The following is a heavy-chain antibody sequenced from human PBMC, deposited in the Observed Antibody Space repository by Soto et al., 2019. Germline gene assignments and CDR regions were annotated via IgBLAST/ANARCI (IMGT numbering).Heavy chain of an antibody. Sequence: XQTLSLPYDSSVYSDSSTSATGESVRQAPSRGVGWLGRTYYMSKWYNDYAVSGKSRRSINPDTSKNQFSLQLNSVTPGDTAVYYCARAGGRRFSSSWYPVGWFDPWGQGILVTVSS. CDR3: ARAGGRRFSSSWYPVGWFDP. J-gene: IGHJ5*02. CDR2: TYYMSKWYN. D-gene: IGHD6-13*01. CDR1: VYSDSSTSAT. V-gene: IGHV6-1*01.